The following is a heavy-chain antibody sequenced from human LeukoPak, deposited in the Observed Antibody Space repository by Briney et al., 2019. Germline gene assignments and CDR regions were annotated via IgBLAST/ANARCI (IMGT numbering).Heavy chain of an antibody. CDR1: GESFSGHY. J-gene: IGHJ5*02. D-gene: IGHD1-26*01. Sequence: SETLSLTCAVYGESFSGHYWSWIRQPPGRGLEWIGEINHGGSSNYNPFLKSRVTISADTSKNQFSLKLSSVTAADTAVYYCARELYSGSYNWFDPWGQGTLVTVSS. CDR3: ARELYSGSYNWFDP. V-gene: IGHV4-34*01. CDR2: INHGGSS.